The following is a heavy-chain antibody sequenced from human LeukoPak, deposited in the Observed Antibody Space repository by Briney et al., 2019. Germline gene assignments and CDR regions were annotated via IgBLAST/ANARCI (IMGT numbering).Heavy chain of an antibody. Sequence: QPGGSLRLSCAASGLTFSSYAMSWVRQAPGKGLEWVSIIIDSGATTYYADSVKGRFTMSGDNSKNTLYLEMNSLRAEDTAVYYCAKEARSGYHRDVFDVWGQGTMVSVSS. CDR2: IIDSGATT. D-gene: IGHD3-22*01. CDR1: GLTFSSYA. J-gene: IGHJ3*01. V-gene: IGHV3-23*01. CDR3: AKEARSGYHRDVFDV.